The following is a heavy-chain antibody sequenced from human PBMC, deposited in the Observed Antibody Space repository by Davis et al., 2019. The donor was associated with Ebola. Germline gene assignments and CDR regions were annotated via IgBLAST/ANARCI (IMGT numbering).Heavy chain of an antibody. Sequence: PGGSLRLSCEASGITFSNAWMSWVRQAPGKGLEWVGRIKSKTDGGTTDYAAPVKGRFTLSRDDSENTVYLQMNSLKTEDTAVYYCTSTSYSSSSHFDLWGRGTLVTVSS. CDR1: GITFSNAW. D-gene: IGHD6-6*01. J-gene: IGHJ2*01. V-gene: IGHV3-15*01. CDR3: TSTSYSSSSHFDL. CDR2: IKSKTDGGTT.